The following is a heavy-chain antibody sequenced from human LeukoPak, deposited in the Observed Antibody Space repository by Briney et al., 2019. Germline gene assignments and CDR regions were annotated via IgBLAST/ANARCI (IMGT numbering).Heavy chain of an antibody. CDR3: ARTPYYYYYYMDV. CDR2: LHHSGST. CDR1: GYSISSGHY. J-gene: IGHJ6*03. Sequence: SETLSLTCAVSGYSISSGHYWGWIRQPPGKGLEWIGSLHHSGSTYYNPSLKSRVTISVDTSKNQFSLKLSSVTAADTAVYYCARTPYYYYYYMDVWGKGTTVTVSS. V-gene: IGHV4-38-2*01.